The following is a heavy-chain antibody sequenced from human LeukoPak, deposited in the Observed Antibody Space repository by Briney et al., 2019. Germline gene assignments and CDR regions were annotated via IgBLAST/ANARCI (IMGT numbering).Heavy chain of an antibody. CDR2: ISYDGSNK. CDR1: GFTFSSYA. Sequence: PGGSLRLSCAASGFTFSSYAMHWVRQAPGKGLEWVAVISYDGSNKYYADSVKGRFTISRDNSKNTLYLQMNSLRAEDTAVYYCARDSGIVGATRGYYFDYWGQGTLVTVSS. J-gene: IGHJ4*02. CDR3: ARDSGIVGATRGYYFDY. V-gene: IGHV3-30-3*01. D-gene: IGHD1-26*01.